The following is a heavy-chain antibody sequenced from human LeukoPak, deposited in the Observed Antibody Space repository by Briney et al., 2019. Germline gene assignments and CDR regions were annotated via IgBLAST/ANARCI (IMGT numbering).Heavy chain of an antibody. CDR1: GFTFSSYG. CDR2: IWYDGSNK. V-gene: IGHV3-33*01. Sequence: GGSLRLSCAASGFTFSSYGMHWVRQAPGKGLEWVAVIWYDGSNKYYADSVKGRFTISRDNSKNTLYLQMNSLRAEDTAVYYCARGPGYYDSSGYYSYYFDYWGQGTLVTVSS. J-gene: IGHJ4*02. CDR3: ARGPGYYDSSGYYSYYFDY. D-gene: IGHD3-22*01.